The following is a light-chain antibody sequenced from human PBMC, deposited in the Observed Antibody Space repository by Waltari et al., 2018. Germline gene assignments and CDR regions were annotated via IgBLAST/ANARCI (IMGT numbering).Light chain of an antibody. CDR2: LAS. CDR1: QSLLYSNGNNY. CDR3: MQILQTPVT. J-gene: IGKJ5*01. V-gene: IGKV2-28*01. Sequence: DIVMTQSPLSLPVTPGEPASISCRSTQSLLYSNGNNYLSWYLQKPGQSPRLLIYLASYRASGVPDRFSGSVSGTDFTLKISRVEAEDVGVYYCMQILQTPVTFGQGTRLEIK.